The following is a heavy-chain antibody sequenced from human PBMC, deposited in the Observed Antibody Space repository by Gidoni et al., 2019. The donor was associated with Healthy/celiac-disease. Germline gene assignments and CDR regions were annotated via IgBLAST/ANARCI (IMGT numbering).Heavy chain of an antibody. CDR1: GGSISSYY. Sequence: QVQLQESGPGLVKPSETLSLTCTVSGGSISSYYWSWIRQPPGKGLEWIGYIYYSVSTNYNPSLKSRVTISVDTSKNQFSLKLSSVTAADTAVYYCARVEGGLVWPYYYYGMDVWGQGTTVTVSS. CDR2: IYYSVST. J-gene: IGHJ6*02. CDR3: ARVEGGLVWPYYYYGMDV. D-gene: IGHD6-6*01. V-gene: IGHV4-59*01.